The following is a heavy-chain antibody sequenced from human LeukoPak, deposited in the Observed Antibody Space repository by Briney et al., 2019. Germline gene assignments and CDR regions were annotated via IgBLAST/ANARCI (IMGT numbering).Heavy chain of an antibody. Sequence: ASVKVSCKASGYTFTGYYIHWVRQAPGQGLEWMGWINPSSGGTSYAQKFQGRVTMTRDTSISTAYMELSRLISDDTAVYYCARLGAPVLDDHTTVTIDAFDIWGQGTMVTVSS. V-gene: IGHV1-2*02. J-gene: IGHJ3*02. CDR1: GYTFTGYY. D-gene: IGHD4-17*01. CDR3: ARLGAPVLDDHTTVTIDAFDI. CDR2: INPSSGGT.